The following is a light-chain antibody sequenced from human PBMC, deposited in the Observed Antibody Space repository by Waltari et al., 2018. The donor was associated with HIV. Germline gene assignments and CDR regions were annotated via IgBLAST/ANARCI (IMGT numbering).Light chain of an antibody. CDR3: SSYKNNNTIV. Sequence: QSALTQLPSVSASPGQSATISCTGTRSNIGSHKRFHWYLQPPGTAPRIIIYEVKNRPSGVPDRFSASKSGNTASLTISGLQAEDEADYYCSSYKNNNTIVFGTGTKVTVL. J-gene: IGLJ1*01. V-gene: IGLV2-18*02. CDR2: EVK. CDR1: RSNIGSHKR.